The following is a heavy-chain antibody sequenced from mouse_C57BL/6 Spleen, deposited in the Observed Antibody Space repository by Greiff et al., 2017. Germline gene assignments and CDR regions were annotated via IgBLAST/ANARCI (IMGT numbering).Heavy chain of an antibody. Sequence: EVHLVESGGGLVKPGGSLKLSCAASGFTFSDYGMHWVRQAPEKGLEWVAYISSGSSTIYYADTVKGRFTISRDNAKNTLFLQMTSLRSEDTAMYYCARGTAQAPFAYWGQGTLVTVSA. D-gene: IGHD3-2*02. CDR3: ARGTAQAPFAY. CDR2: ISSGSSTI. CDR1: GFTFSDYG. V-gene: IGHV5-17*01. J-gene: IGHJ3*01.